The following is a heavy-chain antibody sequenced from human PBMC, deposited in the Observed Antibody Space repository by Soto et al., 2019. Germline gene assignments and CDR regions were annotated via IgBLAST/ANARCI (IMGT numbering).Heavy chain of an antibody. J-gene: IGHJ4*02. D-gene: IGHD6-13*01. CDR2: INYSGKT. V-gene: IGHV4-31*03. Sequence: QVQLQESGPGLVKPSQTLSLTCTVSGASISSGGYYWSWIRQFPKGGLEWIGYINYSGKTNYNPSLQSRLTISVDTSQNQFSLKLSSVTAADTTTYFCAREGACWYRPDHWGQGTLVTVSS. CDR1: GASISSGGYY. CDR3: AREGACWYRPDH.